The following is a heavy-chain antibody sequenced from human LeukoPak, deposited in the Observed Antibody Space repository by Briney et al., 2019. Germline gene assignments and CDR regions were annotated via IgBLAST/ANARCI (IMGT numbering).Heavy chain of an antibody. CDR2: IYHSGST. CDR3: ARDGVGAQH. V-gene: IGHV4-39*07. D-gene: IGHD1-26*01. Sequence: SETLSLTCTVSGGSISSGDYYWSWIRQPPGKGLEWIGSIYHSGSTYYNPSLKSRVTISVDTSKNQFSLKLSSVTAADTAVYYCARDGVGAQHWGQGTLVTVSS. J-gene: IGHJ1*01. CDR1: GGSISSGDYY.